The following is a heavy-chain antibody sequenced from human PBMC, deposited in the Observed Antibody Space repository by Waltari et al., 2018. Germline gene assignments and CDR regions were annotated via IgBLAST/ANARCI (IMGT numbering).Heavy chain of an antibody. CDR3: ARYSTGVITEGFWDY. Sequence: QVQLQESGPGLVKPSETLSLTCTVSGGSISNYYWGWIRQPPGKGLEYVGYIYYTGSTNYNPSLKSRVTMSVDTSKNQFSLTLSSVTAADTAVYYCARYSTGVITEGFWDYWGQGTLVTVSS. D-gene: IGHD3-22*01. V-gene: IGHV4-59*01. CDR2: IYYTGST. J-gene: IGHJ4*02. CDR1: GGSISNYY.